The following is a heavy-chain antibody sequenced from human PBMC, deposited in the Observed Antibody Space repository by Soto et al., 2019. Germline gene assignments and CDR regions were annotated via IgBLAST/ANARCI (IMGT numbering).Heavy chain of an antibody. CDR2: IDWGEDK. Sequence: SGPTLVNPTQTLTLTCTVSGFSVTTAGMCVTWIRQPPGKALEWLALIDWGEDKKYTPFLKTRRTLSKDTSKNQVVLTPTNMDPADTGNYYCARILKRGTPDWNQIDFWGKGILVTVS. V-gene: IGHV2-70*01. D-gene: IGHD1-1*01. J-gene: IGHJ4*02. CDR1: GFSVTTAGMC. CDR3: ARILKRGTPDWNQIDF.